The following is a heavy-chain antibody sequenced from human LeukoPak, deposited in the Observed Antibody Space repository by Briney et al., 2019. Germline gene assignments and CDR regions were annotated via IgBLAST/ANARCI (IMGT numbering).Heavy chain of an antibody. CDR3: AKGLGFWSGYYTPFDY. D-gene: IGHD3-3*01. CDR1: GFTFSSYA. J-gene: IGHJ4*02. V-gene: IGHV3-23*01. CDR2: ITASGGST. Sequence: GGSVRLSCAASGFTFSSYAMSWVRQTPGKGLEWVSGITASGGSTYHADSVKGRFTISRDNSINSLNLQINNLRAEDTAIYYCAKGLGFWSGYYTPFDYWGQGSSVTVSS.